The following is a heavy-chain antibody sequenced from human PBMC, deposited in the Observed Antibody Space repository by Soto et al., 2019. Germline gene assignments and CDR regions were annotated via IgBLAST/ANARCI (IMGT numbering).Heavy chain of an antibody. CDR2: IKKDGSEK. Sequence: LTLSCAASGFTFSTYWMSWVRQAPGKGLEWVATIKKDGSEKYYVDSVKGRFTISRDNAKNSQYLQMNSLRAEDTAVYYCARDLGSCSTTNCPQIFDYWGQGTLVTVSS. J-gene: IGHJ4*02. D-gene: IGHD2-2*01. V-gene: IGHV3-7*03. CDR1: GFTFSTYW. CDR3: ARDLGSCSTTNCPQIFDY.